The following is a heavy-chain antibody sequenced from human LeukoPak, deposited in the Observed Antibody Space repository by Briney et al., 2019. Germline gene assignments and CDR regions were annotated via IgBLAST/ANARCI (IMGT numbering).Heavy chain of an antibody. CDR2: ISAYNGNT. Sequence: ASVKVSCKASGYTFTSYGISWVRQAPGQGLEGMGWISAYNGNTNYAQKLQGRVTMTTDTSTSTAYMELRSLRSDDTAVYYCARDLKTTVDYYYYYYMDVWGKGTTVTVSS. D-gene: IGHD4-11*01. J-gene: IGHJ6*03. CDR1: GYTFTSYG. CDR3: ARDLKTTVDYYYYYYMDV. V-gene: IGHV1-18*01.